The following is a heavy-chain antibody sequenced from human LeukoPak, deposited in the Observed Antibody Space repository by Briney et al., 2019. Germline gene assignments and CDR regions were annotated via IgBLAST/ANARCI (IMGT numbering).Heavy chain of an antibody. V-gene: IGHV1-8*01. J-gene: IGHJ6*03. Sequence: APVKVSCKASGYTFTSYDINWVRQATGQGLEWMGWMNPNSGNTGYAQKFQGRVTMTRNTSISTAYMELSSLRSEDTAVYYCARGRCTNGVCYSHYYYYMDVWGKGTTVTVSS. CDR3: ARGRCTNGVCYSHYYYYMDV. CDR1: GYTFTSYD. D-gene: IGHD2-8*01. CDR2: MNPNSGNT.